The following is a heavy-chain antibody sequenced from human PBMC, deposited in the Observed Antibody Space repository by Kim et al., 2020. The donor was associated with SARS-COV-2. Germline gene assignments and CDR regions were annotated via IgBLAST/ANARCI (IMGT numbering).Heavy chain of an antibody. CDR2: IYYSGST. Sequence: SETLSLTCTVSGGSISSYYWSWIRQPPGKGLEWIGYIYYSGSTNYNPSLKSRVTISVDTSKNQFSLKLSSVTAADTAVYYCAREGISSSWSRFDYWGQGTLVTVSS. J-gene: IGHJ4*02. V-gene: IGHV4-59*01. CDR3: AREGISSSWSRFDY. D-gene: IGHD6-13*01. CDR1: GGSISSYY.